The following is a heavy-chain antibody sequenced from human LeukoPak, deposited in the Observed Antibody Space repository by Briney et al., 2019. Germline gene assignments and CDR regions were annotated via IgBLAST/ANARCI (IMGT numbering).Heavy chain of an antibody. CDR3: ASKYYDFWSGYYV. D-gene: IGHD3-3*01. CDR1: GFTFSSYA. Sequence: GRSLRLSCAVSGFTFSSYAMHWVRQAPGKGLEWVAVISYDGSNKYYADSVKGRFTISRDNSKNTLYLQMNSLRAEDTAVYYCASKYYDFWSGYYVWGQGTLVTVSS. V-gene: IGHV3-30-3*01. J-gene: IGHJ4*02. CDR2: ISYDGSNK.